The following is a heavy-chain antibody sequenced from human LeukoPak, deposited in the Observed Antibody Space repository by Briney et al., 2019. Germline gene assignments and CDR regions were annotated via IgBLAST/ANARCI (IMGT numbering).Heavy chain of an antibody. CDR1: GFTFSSYE. Sequence: GGSLRLSCAASGFTFSSYEMNWVRQAPGKGLEWVSYISSSGSTIYYADSVKGRFTISRDNAKNSLYLQMNSLRAEDTAVYYCARASARSWFDYWGQGTLVTVSS. V-gene: IGHV3-48*03. CDR3: ARASARSWFDY. CDR2: ISSSGSTI. J-gene: IGHJ4*02. D-gene: IGHD6-13*01.